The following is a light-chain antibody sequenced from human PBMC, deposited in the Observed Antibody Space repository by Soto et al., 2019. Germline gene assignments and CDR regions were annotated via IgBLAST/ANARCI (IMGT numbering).Light chain of an antibody. V-gene: IGKV3-20*01. J-gene: IGKJ1*01. Sequence: EIVLTQSPGTLSLSPGERATLSCRASQSGSSSYLAWYQQKPGQAPRLLIYGASSRATGIPDRFSGSGSGTDFTLTISRLEPEDFAVYYCQHYGSTPRTFGQGTKVEIK. CDR2: GAS. CDR3: QHYGSTPRT. CDR1: QSGSSSY.